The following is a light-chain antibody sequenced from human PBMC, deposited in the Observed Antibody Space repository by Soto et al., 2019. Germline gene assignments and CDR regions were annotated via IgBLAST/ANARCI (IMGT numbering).Light chain of an antibody. J-gene: IGKJ2*01. CDR3: QQYTNWPYT. Sequence: EIVMTQSPATLSVSPGERASLSCRASQSVGSNLAWYQQTAGQAPRLLIYGASTRATGIPARFSGSGSGTEXTLTISSLQSEDFAVYSCQQYTNWPYTFGQGTKLEIK. CDR1: QSVGSN. V-gene: IGKV3-15*01. CDR2: GAS.